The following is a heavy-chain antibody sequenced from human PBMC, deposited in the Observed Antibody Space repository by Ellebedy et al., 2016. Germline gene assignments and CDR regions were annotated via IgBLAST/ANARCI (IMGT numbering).Heavy chain of an antibody. V-gene: IGHV3-23*01. CDR1: GFTFSNFV. J-gene: IGHJ4*02. Sequence: GGSLRLXXSASGFTFSNFVMTWVPQSPGKGLEWVLIHYASDGKTYYADSLKGRFTISRDTSKNTLHLQMNSRRAEDTAVYSCARWRWLQSEFDHWGQGTLVTVSS. D-gene: IGHD5-24*01. CDR3: ARWRWLQSEFDH. CDR2: HYASDGKT.